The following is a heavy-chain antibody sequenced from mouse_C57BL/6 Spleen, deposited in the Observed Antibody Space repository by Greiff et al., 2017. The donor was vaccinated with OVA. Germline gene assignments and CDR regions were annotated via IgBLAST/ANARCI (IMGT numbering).Heavy chain of an antibody. CDR1: GYTFTDYY. CDR2: INPNNGGT. V-gene: IGHV1-26*01. D-gene: IGHD1-1*01. J-gene: IGHJ4*01. CDR3: ARYYYYGSRGAMDY. Sequence: VQLQQSGPELVKPGASVKISCKASGYTFTDYYMNWVKQSHGKSLEWIGDINPNNGGTSYNQKFKGKATLTVDKSSSTAYMELRSLTSEDSAVYYCARYYYYGSRGAMDYWGQGTSVTVSS.